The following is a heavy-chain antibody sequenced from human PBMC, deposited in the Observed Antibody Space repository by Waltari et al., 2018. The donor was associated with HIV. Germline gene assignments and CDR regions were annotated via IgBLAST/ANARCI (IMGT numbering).Heavy chain of an antibody. CDR1: GFTFSSYG. CDR2: IWYDGSKK. J-gene: IGHJ4*02. D-gene: IGHD3-22*01. V-gene: IGHV3-33*01. Sequence: QVQLVESGGGVVQPGRSLRLSCAASGFTFSSYGMHWVRQAPGKGLGWVAVIWYDGSKKYYADSVKGRFTISRDNSKNTLYLQMNSLRAEDTAVYYCARDPYYYDSSGYHGRFDYWGQGTLVTVSS. CDR3: ARDPYYYDSSGYHGRFDY.